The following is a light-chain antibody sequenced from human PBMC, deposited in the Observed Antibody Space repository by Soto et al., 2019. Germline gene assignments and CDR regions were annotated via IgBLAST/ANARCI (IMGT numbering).Light chain of an antibody. J-gene: IGKJ1*01. V-gene: IGKV3-20*01. CDR2: GAS. CDR1: QSFTTSQ. CDR3: RQYASSPRT. Sequence: VSMESASTLSLSPGEIATLFCRASQSFTTSQLAWYQQRPGQAPRVLIFGASRRATGIPDRFSGSGSGTDFTLTISRLEPEDSTVYYCRQYASSPRTFGQGTMVDI.